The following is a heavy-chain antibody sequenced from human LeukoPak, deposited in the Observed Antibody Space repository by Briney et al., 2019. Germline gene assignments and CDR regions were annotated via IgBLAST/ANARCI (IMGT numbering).Heavy chain of an antibody. D-gene: IGHD3-3*01. V-gene: IGHV4-34*01. CDR2: INHSGST. Sequence: SETLSLTCAVYGGSFSGYYWSWIRQPPGKGLEWIGEINHSGSTNYNPSLKSRVTISVDTSKNQFSLKLSSVTAADTAVYYCARGRGTIFGVVEQPRDYYYGMDVWGQGTTVTVS. CDR1: GGSFSGYY. CDR3: ARGRGTIFGVVEQPRDYYYGMDV. J-gene: IGHJ6*02.